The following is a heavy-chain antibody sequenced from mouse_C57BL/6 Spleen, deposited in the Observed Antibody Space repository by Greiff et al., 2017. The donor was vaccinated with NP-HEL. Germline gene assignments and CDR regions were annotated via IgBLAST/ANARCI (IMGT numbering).Heavy chain of an antibody. CDR1: GYAFSSYW. Sequence: QVQLKQSGAELVKPGASVKISCKASGYAFSSYWMNWVKQRPGKGLEWIGQIYPGDGDTNYNGKLKGKATLTADKSSSTASMQLSSLTSEDSAVYFCARRGGTWFAYWGQGTLVTVSA. CDR3: ARRGGTWFAY. D-gene: IGHD3-3*01. CDR2: IYPGDGDT. J-gene: IGHJ3*01. V-gene: IGHV1-80*01.